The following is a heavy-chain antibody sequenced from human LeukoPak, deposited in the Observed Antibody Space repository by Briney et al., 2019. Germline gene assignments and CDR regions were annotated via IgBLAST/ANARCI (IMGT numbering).Heavy chain of an antibody. Sequence: ASVKVSCKVSGYTLTELSMHWVRQAPGKGLEWMGGFDPEDGETIYAQKFQGRVTMTEDTSSDTAYMELSSLRSEDTAVYYCATSNGITMIVGCGDAFDIWGQGTMVTVSS. D-gene: IGHD3-22*01. CDR3: ATSNGITMIVGCGDAFDI. V-gene: IGHV1-24*01. CDR1: GYTLTELS. J-gene: IGHJ3*02. CDR2: FDPEDGET.